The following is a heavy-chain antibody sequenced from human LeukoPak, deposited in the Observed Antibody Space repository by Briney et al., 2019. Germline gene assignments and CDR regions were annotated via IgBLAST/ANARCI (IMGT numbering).Heavy chain of an antibody. D-gene: IGHD2-21*02. CDR2: IYSGGGT. CDR3: AREGGHCGGDCCPDAFDI. CDR1: GFTVSSNY. J-gene: IGHJ3*02. Sequence: GGSLRLSCAASGFTVSSNYMSWVRQAPGKGLEWVSVIYSGGGTYYADSVKGRFTISRDNGKNSMYLQMNSLRAEDTAVYYCAREGGHCGGDCCPDAFDIWGQGTMVTVSS. V-gene: IGHV3-66*01.